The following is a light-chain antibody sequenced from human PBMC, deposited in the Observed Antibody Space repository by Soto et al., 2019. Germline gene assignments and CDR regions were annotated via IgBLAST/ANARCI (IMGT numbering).Light chain of an antibody. Sequence: QSALTQPASVSGSPGQSITISCTGTSSDVGGYEFVSWYQQHPGKAPKLMIYEVSNRPSGVSNRFSGSKSGNTASLTISGLRAEDEADYYCSSFRSGSTLFGTGTKLTVL. CDR3: SSFRSGSTL. CDR1: SSDVGGYEF. CDR2: EVS. J-gene: IGLJ1*01. V-gene: IGLV2-14*01.